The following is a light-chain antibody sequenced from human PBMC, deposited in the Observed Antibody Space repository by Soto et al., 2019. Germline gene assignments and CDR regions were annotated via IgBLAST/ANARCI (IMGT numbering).Light chain of an antibody. CDR1: QSLLHSNGYNY. J-gene: IGKJ3*01. V-gene: IGKV2-28*01. Sequence: DIVMTQSPLSLPVTPGEPASISCRSSQSLLHSNGYNYLDWYLQKPGQSPHLLIYLGSNWASGVPDRFSGSGSGTDFTLKISRVEAEDVGVYYCMQALQTPLTFGPGTKVDIK. CDR3: MQALQTPLT. CDR2: LGS.